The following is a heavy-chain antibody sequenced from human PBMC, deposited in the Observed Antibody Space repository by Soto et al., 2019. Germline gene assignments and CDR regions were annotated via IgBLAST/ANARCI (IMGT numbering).Heavy chain of an antibody. D-gene: IGHD5-18*01. CDR1: GFTFSSYG. J-gene: IGHJ4*02. CDR3: ARDSGSYGTDRIDY. CDR2: IWYDGSNK. Sequence: QVQLVESGGGVVQPGRSLRLSCAASGFTFSSYGMHWVRQAPGKGLEWVAVIWYDGSNKYYADSVKGRFTISRDNSKNTLCLQMNSLRAEDTAVYYCARDSGSYGTDRIDYWGQGTLVTVSS. V-gene: IGHV3-33*01.